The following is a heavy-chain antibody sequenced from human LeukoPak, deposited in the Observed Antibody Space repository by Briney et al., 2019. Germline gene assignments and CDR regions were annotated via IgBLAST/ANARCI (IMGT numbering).Heavy chain of an antibody. D-gene: IGHD1-26*01. CDR1: GFTFSDYW. Sequence: GGSLRLSCAAPGFTFSDYWMTWVRQAPGKGLEWVANIKQDGSETYYVDSVKGRFTVSRDNAKNSLYLQMNSLRVEDTAVYYCARDSSGIYYTRPHDYWGQGTLVTVSS. CDR2: IKQDGSET. V-gene: IGHV3-7*01. CDR3: ARDSSGIYYTRPHDY. J-gene: IGHJ4*02.